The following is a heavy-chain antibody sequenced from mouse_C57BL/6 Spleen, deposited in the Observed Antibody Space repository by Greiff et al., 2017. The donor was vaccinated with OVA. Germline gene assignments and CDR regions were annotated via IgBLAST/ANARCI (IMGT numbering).Heavy chain of an antibody. CDR3: ARDAGSDAMDY. V-gene: IGHV5-4*01. CDR2: ISDGGSYT. CDR1: GFTFSSYA. Sequence: EVQVVESGGGLVKPGGSLKLSCAASGFTFSSYAMSWVRQTPEKRLEWVATISDGGSYTYYPDNVKGRFTISRDNAKNNLYLQMSHLKSEDTAMYYCARDAGSDAMDYWGQGTSVTVSS. J-gene: IGHJ4*01. D-gene: IGHD1-1*01.